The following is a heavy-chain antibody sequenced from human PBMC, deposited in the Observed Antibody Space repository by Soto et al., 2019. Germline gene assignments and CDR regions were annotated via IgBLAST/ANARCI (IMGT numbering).Heavy chain of an antibody. CDR1: GFRFSSYS. CDR2: ISFSSSNI. V-gene: IGHV3-21*04. CDR3: ARKILGSTSRPNYWYFDL. Sequence: PGGSLRLSCAASGFRFSSYSMNWVRQAPGKGLEWVSSISFSSSNIYYADSVKGRFTISRDNSKNTLYLQMNSLGVDDTAVYYWARKILGSTSRPNYWYFDLWGRGTLVTVSS. J-gene: IGHJ2*01. D-gene: IGHD2-2*01.